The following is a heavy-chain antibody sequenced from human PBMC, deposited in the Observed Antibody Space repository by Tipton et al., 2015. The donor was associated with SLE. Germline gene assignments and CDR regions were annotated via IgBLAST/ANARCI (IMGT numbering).Heavy chain of an antibody. CDR3: ARGISGYSSNWYYFYYGMDV. D-gene: IGHD6-13*01. CDR2: INHSGST. J-gene: IGHJ6*02. Sequence: LRLSCTVSGGSISSYFWSWIRQPPGLGLEWIGEINHSGSTNYNPSLKSRVTISIDTSKNQFSLKLTSVTAADTAVYYCARGISGYSSNWYYFYYGMDVWGQGTTVTVSS. CDR1: GGSISSYF. V-gene: IGHV4-34*01.